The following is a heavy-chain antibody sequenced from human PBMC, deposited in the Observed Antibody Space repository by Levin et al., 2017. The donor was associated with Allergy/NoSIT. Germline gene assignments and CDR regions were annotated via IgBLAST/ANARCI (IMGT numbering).Heavy chain of an antibody. Sequence: GESLKISCAASGFTFSSYAMHWVRQAPGKGLEWVAVISYDGSNKYYADSVKGRFTISRDNSKNTLYLQMNSLRAEDTAVYYCARDEKLRYFDWLSPHYYYYYGMDVWGQGTTVTVSS. D-gene: IGHD3-9*01. CDR1: GFTFSSYA. V-gene: IGHV3-30-3*01. CDR3: ARDEKLRYFDWLSPHYYYYYGMDV. CDR2: ISYDGSNK. J-gene: IGHJ6*02.